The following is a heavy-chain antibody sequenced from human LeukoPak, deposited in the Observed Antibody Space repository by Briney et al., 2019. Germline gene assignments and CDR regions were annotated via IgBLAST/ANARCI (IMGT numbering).Heavy chain of an antibody. CDR3: ARDLGTTMVRGFDY. D-gene: IGHD5-18*01. CDR1: EFTFSNYA. V-gene: IGHV3-33*08. J-gene: IGHJ4*02. Sequence: PGGSLRLSCAASEFTFSNYAMSWVRQAPGKGLEWVALIWYDGTNKYYGDSVKGRFTISRDNSKNTLYLQMNSLRAEDTAVYYCARDLGTTMVRGFDYWGLGTLVTVFS. CDR2: IWYDGTNK.